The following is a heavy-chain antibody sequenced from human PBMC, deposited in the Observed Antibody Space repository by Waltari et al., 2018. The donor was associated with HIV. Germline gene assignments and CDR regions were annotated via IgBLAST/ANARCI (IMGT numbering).Heavy chain of an antibody. CDR3: ARRDGIISAFDI. CDR1: GLPLRGNY. V-gene: IGHV3-66*02. CDR2: IYNDATT. D-gene: IGHD3-10*01. J-gene: IGHJ3*02. Sequence: EGRLVQSGGGLVQPGGSLRLSCVAAGLPLRGNYIGWVRQGPGTGLEWVSLIYNDATTYYADSAKGRFTISRDTSKNTLSLDMNNLRPEDTAVYYCARRDGIISAFDIWGQGSMVTVSS.